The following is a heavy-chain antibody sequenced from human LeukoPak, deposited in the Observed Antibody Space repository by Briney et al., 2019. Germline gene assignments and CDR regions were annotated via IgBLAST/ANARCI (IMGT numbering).Heavy chain of an antibody. D-gene: IGHD6-19*01. CDR2: ISGSGGST. Sequence: GSLRLSCVASGFTFSNYAMNWVRQTPGKGLEWVSAISGSGGSTYYADSVKGRFTISRDNSKNTLYLQMNSLRAEDTAVYYCATEPIAVAGTVPDYWGQGTLVTVSS. J-gene: IGHJ4*02. CDR1: GFTFSNYA. V-gene: IGHV3-23*01. CDR3: ATEPIAVAGTVPDY.